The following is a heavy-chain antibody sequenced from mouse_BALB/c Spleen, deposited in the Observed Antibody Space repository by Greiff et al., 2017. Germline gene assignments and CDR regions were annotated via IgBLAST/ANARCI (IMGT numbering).Heavy chain of an antibody. CDR2: INPSNGRT. D-gene: IGHD1-1*01. CDR3: ARWDYYGSSSYYAMDY. J-gene: IGHJ4*01. CDR1: GYTFTSYW. Sequence: VQLQQPGAELVKPGASVKLSCKASGYTFTSYWMHWVKQRPGQGLEWIGEINPSNGRTNYNEKFKSKATLTVDKSSSTAYMQLSSLTSEDSAVYYCARWDYYGSSSYYAMDYWGQGTSVTVSS. V-gene: IGHV1S81*02.